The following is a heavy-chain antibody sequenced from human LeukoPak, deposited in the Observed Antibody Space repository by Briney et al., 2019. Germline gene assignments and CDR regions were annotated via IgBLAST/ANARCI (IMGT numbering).Heavy chain of an antibody. J-gene: IGHJ4*02. CDR1: GFTFSSYA. CDR3: AKESSGSYLRGYFDY. V-gene: IGHV3-23*01. CDR2: ISGSSGST. Sequence: GGSLRLSCAASGFTFSSYAMSWVRQAPGKGLEWVSVISGSSGSTNYADSVRGRFTICRDNSKNTVELQRNSMRDEDTAVYYCAKESSGSYLRGYFDYWGLGTLVTVSS. D-gene: IGHD3-10*01.